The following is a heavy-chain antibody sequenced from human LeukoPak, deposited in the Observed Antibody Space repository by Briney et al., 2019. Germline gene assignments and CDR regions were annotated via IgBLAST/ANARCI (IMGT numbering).Heavy chain of an antibody. V-gene: IGHV3-23*01. Sequence: PGGSLRLSCAASGFTFSSYAMSWVRQAPGKGLEWVSTISGSGGSTYYGDSVKGRFTVSRDNAKNSLYLQMNSLRAEDTAVYYCARNLPAADYWGQGTLVTVSS. CDR2: ISGSGGST. D-gene: IGHD2-2*01. CDR3: ARNLPAADY. CDR1: GFTFSSYA. J-gene: IGHJ4*02.